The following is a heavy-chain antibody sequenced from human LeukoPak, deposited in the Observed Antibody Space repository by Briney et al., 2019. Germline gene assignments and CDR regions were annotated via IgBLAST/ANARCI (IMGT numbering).Heavy chain of an antibody. V-gene: IGHV1-46*01. CDR1: GYTFTSYY. Sequence: ASVKVSCKASGYTFTSYYMHWVRQAPGQGLEWMGIINPSGGSTSYAQKFQGRVTMTRDTSTSTVYMELSSLRSEDTAVYYCARGLEAAAVPYYFDYWGQGTLVTVSS. CDR3: ARGLEAAAVPYYFDY. J-gene: IGHJ4*02. CDR2: INPSGGST. D-gene: IGHD6-13*01.